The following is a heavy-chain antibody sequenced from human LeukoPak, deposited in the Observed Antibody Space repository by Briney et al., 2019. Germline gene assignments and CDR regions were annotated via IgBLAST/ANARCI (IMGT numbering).Heavy chain of an antibody. V-gene: IGHV3-23*01. CDR2: ITGTADKT. D-gene: IGHD6-19*01. J-gene: IGHJ3*02. CDR3: ARRGGSRGWGAFDI. CDR1: GFTFTNYV. Sequence: GESLILSCAASGFTFTNYVMNWVRQAPGKGLEWVSSITGTADKTYDADSVKGRFTISRDNSKNTLSLQMSSLRVEDTAIYYFARRGGSRGWGAFDIWAQGTIVTVSS.